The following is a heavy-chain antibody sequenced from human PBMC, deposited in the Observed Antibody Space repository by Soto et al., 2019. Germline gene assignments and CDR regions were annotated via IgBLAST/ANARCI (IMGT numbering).Heavy chain of an antibody. J-gene: IGHJ3*02. CDR2: IRDGVGSI. V-gene: IGHV3-48*02. CDR1: GFSFSDYS. CDR3: ARDHRDALDI. Sequence: EVQLVESGGGLVQSGGSLRLSCAASGFSFSDYSMNWVRQAPGKGIEWLAYIRDGVGSIKYADSVEGRFTISRDNAKNSLYLQMNSLRDEDTAVYYWARDHRDALDIWGQGTRVTVSS.